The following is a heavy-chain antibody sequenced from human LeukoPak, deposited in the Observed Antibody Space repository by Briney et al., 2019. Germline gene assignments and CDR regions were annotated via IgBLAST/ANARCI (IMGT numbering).Heavy chain of an antibody. CDR1: GFTFSIYT. J-gene: IGHJ4*02. V-gene: IGHV3-48*01. CDR2: FSSSGLTM. CDR3: ARDPEDYFDA. Sequence: PGGSLRLSCAASGFTFSIYTMNWVRQAPGKGLEWFSYFSSSGLTMFYADMMKGRFNISRDNYNNSLYLQMNSLRAEDTAVYYCARDPEDYFDAWGQGTLVTVSS.